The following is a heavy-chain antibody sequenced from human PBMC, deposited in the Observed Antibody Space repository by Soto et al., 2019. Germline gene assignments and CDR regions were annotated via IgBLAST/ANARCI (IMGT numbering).Heavy chain of an antibody. CDR2: ITASGDKT. D-gene: IGHD6-19*01. V-gene: IGHV3-23*01. Sequence: EVHLSESGGGLVPPGASLTLPCAASGFTFTRYAMNWVRQAPGKGLEWVSGITASGDKTYYADSVKGRFTISRDNSKNTLYLQMRSLRAEDTAVYYCVKVSTSVAAPLFFYYWGQGTLVTVSS. CDR3: VKVSTSVAAPLFFYY. J-gene: IGHJ4*02. CDR1: GFTFTRYA.